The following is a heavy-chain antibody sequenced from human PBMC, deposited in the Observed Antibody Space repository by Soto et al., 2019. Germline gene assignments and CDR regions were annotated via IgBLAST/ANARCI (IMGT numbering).Heavy chain of an antibody. J-gene: IGHJ6*02. CDR3: AIIPIVATISSYYYGMDV. D-gene: IGHD5-12*01. CDR2: ISAYNGNT. CDR1: GYTFTSYG. Sequence: ASVKVSCKASGYTFTSYGISWVRQAPGQGLEWMGWISAYNGNTNYAQKLQGRVTMTTDTSTSTAYVELRSLRSDDTAVYYCAIIPIVATISSYYYGMDVWGQGTTVTVS. V-gene: IGHV1-18*01.